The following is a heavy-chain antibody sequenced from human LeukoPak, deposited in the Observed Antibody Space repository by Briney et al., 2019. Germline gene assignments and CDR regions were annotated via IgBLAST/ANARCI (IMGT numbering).Heavy chain of an antibody. Sequence: GGSLRLSCAASGFTLSSYAMSWVRQAPGKGLEWVSAISGSGGSTYYADSVKGRFTISRDNSKNTLYLQMNSLRAEDTAVYYCAKALYSSSWWEFDYWGQGTLVTVSS. J-gene: IGHJ4*02. D-gene: IGHD6-13*01. V-gene: IGHV3-23*01. CDR1: GFTLSSYA. CDR3: AKALYSSSWWEFDY. CDR2: ISGSGGST.